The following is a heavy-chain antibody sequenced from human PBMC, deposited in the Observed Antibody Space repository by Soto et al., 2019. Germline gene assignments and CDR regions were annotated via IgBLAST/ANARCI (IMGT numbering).Heavy chain of an antibody. D-gene: IGHD4-17*01. CDR3: ARDGDGDYVRDYYYYYYYGMDV. CDR2: IIPIFGTA. CDR1: GGTFSSYA. V-gene: IGHV1-69*01. J-gene: IGHJ6*02. Sequence: QVQLVQSGAEVKKPGSSVKVSCKASGGTFSSYAISWVRQAPGQGLEWMGGIIPIFGTANYAQKFQGRVTITGDESTSTADMELSSLRSEDTAVYYCARDGDGDYVRDYYYYYYYGMDVWGQGTTVTVSS.